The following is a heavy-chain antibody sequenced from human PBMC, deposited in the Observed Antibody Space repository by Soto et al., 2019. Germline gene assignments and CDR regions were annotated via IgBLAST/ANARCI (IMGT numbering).Heavy chain of an antibody. CDR2: ISYDGSNK. D-gene: IGHD3-10*01. J-gene: IGHJ5*02. CDR1: GFTFSSYA. V-gene: IGHV3-30-3*01. CDR3: AEGIRFDP. Sequence: QVRLVESGGGVVQPGRSLSLSCAASGFTFSSYAMHWVRQAPGKGLEWVAVISYDGSNKNYADSAKGRFTISRDNSKNTLYLQMNSLRAEDTAVYYCAEGIRFDPWGQGTLVTVSS.